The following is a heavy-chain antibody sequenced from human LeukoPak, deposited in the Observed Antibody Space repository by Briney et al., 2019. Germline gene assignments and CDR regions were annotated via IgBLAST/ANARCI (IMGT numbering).Heavy chain of an antibody. CDR3: ARAARTVDY. CDR1: GFTFTNYW. V-gene: IGHV3-7*01. Sequence: GGSLRLSCAASGFTFTNYWMTWVRQAPGMGLEWVANIQEDGNEKYYVDSVKGRFTISRDNAKNSLYLQMNSLRADDTAVYYCARAARTVDYWGQGTLVTVSS. CDR2: IQEDGNEK. J-gene: IGHJ4*02. D-gene: IGHD1-14*01.